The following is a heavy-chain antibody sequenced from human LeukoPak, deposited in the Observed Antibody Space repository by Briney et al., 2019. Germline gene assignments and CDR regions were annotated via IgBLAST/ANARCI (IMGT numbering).Heavy chain of an antibody. Sequence: GGSLRLSCAASAFTVSSNYMSWVRQAPGKGLEWVSVIYSGGSTYYADSVKGRFTISRHNSKNTLSLQMNSLRAEDTAVYYCARGCNFYGSGSYFTPAYFQHWGQGTLVTVSS. J-gene: IGHJ1*01. D-gene: IGHD3-10*01. V-gene: IGHV3-53*04. CDR2: IYSGGST. CDR1: AFTVSSNY. CDR3: ARGCNFYGSGSYFTPAYFQH.